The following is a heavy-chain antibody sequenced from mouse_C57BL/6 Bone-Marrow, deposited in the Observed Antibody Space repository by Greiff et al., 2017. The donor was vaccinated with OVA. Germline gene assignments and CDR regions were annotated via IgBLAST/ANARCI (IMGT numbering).Heavy chain of an antibody. D-gene: IGHD2-2*01. CDR2: INPSSGYT. CDR1: GYTFTSYW. J-gene: IGHJ1*03. V-gene: IGHV1-7*01. Sequence: QVQLQQSGAELAKPGASVKLSCKASGYTFTSYWMHWVKQRPGQGLEWIGYINPSSGYTKYNQKFKDKATLTADKSSRTAYMQLSSLTYEDSAVYYCARVYAMVTTRYFDVWGTGTTVTVSS. CDR3: ARVYAMVTTRYFDV.